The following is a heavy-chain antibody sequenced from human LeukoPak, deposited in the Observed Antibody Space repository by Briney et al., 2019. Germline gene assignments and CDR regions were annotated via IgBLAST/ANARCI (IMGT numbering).Heavy chain of an antibody. J-gene: IGHJ6*03. CDR3: ARGGRPDDYYFYYMDV. D-gene: IGHD3-16*01. Sequence: GASVKVSCKASGYTFTSYGISWVRQAPGQGLEWMGWISAYNGNANYAQKLQGRVTMTTDTSTSTAYMGLRSLRSDDTAVYYCARGGRPDDYYFYYMDVWGKGTTVTISS. CDR1: GYTFTSYG. CDR2: ISAYNGNA. V-gene: IGHV1-18*01.